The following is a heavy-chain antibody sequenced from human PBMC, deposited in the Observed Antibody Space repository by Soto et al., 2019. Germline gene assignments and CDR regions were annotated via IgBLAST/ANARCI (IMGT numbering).Heavy chain of an antibody. CDR3: ARHWIAGSSIP. CDR2: IHYSGTS. Sequence: TSETVSLTCSFSCDSISSSSQYWGWIRQPPGKGLEWIGSIHYSGTSYYNPSLKSRVTIFVDTSKNQLSLKLSSVTAADTAVYYCARHWIAGSSIPWGQGTLVTVSS. J-gene: IGHJ5*02. D-gene: IGHD2-21*01. V-gene: IGHV4-39*01. CDR1: CDSISSSSQY.